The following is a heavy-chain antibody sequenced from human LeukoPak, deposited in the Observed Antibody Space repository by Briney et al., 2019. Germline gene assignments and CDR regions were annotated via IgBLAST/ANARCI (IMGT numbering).Heavy chain of an antibody. CDR2: ISSGSSYI. CDR3: AREASLIYYDSSGTLFDI. J-gene: IGHJ3*02. D-gene: IGHD3-22*01. CDR1: GFAFSNYY. V-gene: IGHV3-21*01. Sequence: GGSLRLSCAASGFAFSNYYMNWVRQAPGKGLEWVSSISSGSSYIYYADSLKGRFTISRDNAKNSLYLQMNSLRAEDTAVYYCAREASLIYYDSSGTLFDIWGQGTMVTVSS.